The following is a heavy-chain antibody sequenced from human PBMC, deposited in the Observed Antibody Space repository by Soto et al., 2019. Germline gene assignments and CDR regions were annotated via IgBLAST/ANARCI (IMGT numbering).Heavy chain of an antibody. V-gene: IGHV1-18*01. Sequence: QVPLVQSGAEVKKPGASVKVSCKASGYTFTSYGISWVRQAPGQGLEWMGWISAYNGNTNYAQKLQGRVTMTTDTSTSTAYMELRSLRSDDTAVYYCARAGYCTNGVCYTGPGVIDYWGQGTLVTVSS. J-gene: IGHJ4*02. CDR3: ARAGYCTNGVCYTGPGVIDY. CDR2: ISAYNGNT. D-gene: IGHD2-8*01. CDR1: GYTFTSYG.